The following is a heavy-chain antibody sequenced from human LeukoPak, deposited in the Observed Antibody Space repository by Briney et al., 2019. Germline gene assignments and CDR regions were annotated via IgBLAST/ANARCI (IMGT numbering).Heavy chain of an antibody. V-gene: IGHV3-7*05. Sequence: GGSLRLSCAASGFTFSSHWMNWVRQAPGKGLEWVANIKQDGSEKYSVDSVKGRFTISRDNAKMSLYLQMNSLRAEDTAVYYCAGSRVPGAVDIWGQGTMVTVSS. J-gene: IGHJ3*02. D-gene: IGHD2-15*01. CDR2: IKQDGSEK. CDR1: GFTFSSHW. CDR3: AGSRVPGAVDI.